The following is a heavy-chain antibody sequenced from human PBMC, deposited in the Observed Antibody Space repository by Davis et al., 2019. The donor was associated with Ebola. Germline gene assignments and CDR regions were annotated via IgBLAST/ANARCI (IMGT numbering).Heavy chain of an antibody. J-gene: IGHJ4*02. CDR1: GFTFNSYT. V-gene: IGHV3-23*01. Sequence: GESLKISCAASGFTFNSYTMNWVRQAPGKGLEWVSTISVDSGTTHYADSVKGRFTISRDNSKNTLYLQMNSLRGEDTAVYYCAKDIGNYSSSWHFDYWGQGTLVTVSS. CDR3: AKDIGNYSSSWHFDY. D-gene: IGHD6-13*01. CDR2: ISVDSGTT.